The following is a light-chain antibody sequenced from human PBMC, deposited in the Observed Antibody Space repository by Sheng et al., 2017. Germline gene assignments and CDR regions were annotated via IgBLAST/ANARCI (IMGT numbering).Light chain of an antibody. CDR2: VHP. CDR1: QRVSNNF. CDR3: QQYGNSPLT. Sequence: EVVLTQSPGTLSLSPGERATLSCRASQRVSNNFLAWYRQKPGQAPRLLISVHPAGPLASQTGSVAVGLGQTSTLTINRLEPEDFAVYYCQQYGNSPLTFGGGTKVEIK. J-gene: IGKJ4*01. V-gene: IGKV3-20*01.